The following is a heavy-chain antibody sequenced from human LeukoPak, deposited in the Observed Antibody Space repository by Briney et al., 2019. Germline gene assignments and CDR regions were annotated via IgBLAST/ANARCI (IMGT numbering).Heavy chain of an antibody. CDR2: ISGSGGST. CDR3: AKDIVVVPAAIDDSFDY. V-gene: IGHV3-23*01. CDR1: GFTFSSYA. D-gene: IGHD2-2*02. Sequence: GGSLRLSCAASGFTFSSYAMSWVRQAPGKGLEWVSAISGSGGSTYYADSVKGRITISRDNSKNTLYLQMNSLRAEDTAVYYCAKDIVVVPAAIDDSFDYWGQGTLVTVSS. J-gene: IGHJ4*02.